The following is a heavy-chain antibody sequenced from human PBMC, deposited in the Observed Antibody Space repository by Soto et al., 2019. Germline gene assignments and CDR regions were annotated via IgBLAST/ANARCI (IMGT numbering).Heavy chain of an antibody. J-gene: IGHJ4*02. V-gene: IGHV5-10-1*01. CDR2: IDLTDSYT. D-gene: IGHD3-22*01. Sequence: GESLKISCKGSGYSFRNNWITWVRQMPGKGLEWMGRIDLTDSYTSYSPSFQGHVSFSADTSINTAYLQWSSLRASDTAMYYWARQGGAHYDSSGYHYALDYWGQGTPVTVSS. CDR1: GYSFRNNW. CDR3: ARQGGAHYDSSGYHYALDY.